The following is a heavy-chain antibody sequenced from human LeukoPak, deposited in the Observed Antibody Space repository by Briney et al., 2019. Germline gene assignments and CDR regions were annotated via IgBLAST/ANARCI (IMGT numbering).Heavy chain of an antibody. J-gene: IGHJ6*03. CDR2: ISGSGGST. Sequence: PGGSLRLSCAASGFTFSSYAMSWVRQAPGKGLEWVSAISGSGGSTYYGDSVKGRFTISRDNSKNTLYLQMNSLRAVDTAVYYCAKASDYDFWSGYYPNYYYYYYMDVWGKGTTVTVSS. CDR1: GFTFSSYA. CDR3: AKASDYDFWSGYYPNYYYYYYMDV. D-gene: IGHD3-3*01. V-gene: IGHV3-23*01.